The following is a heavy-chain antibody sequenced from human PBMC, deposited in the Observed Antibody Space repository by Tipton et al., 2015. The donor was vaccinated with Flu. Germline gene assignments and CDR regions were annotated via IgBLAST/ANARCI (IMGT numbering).Heavy chain of an antibody. V-gene: IGHV4-39*02. CDR2: IYSTGSS. D-gene: IGHD3-22*01. Sequence: TLSLTCSVSGDSVTSSYFWGWIRQSPGHTLEWMGRIYSTGSSEYNPSLKSRVTISADTSQNHFSLRLTSVTAAGTAMYFCVAYYYDTSGPIFDIWGQGILVTVSA. CDR1: GDSVTSSYF. J-gene: IGHJ4*02. CDR3: VAYYYDTSGPIFDI.